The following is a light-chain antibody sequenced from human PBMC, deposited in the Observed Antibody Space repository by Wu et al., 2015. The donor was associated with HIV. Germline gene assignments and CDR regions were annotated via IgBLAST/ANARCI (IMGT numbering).Light chain of an antibody. Sequence: DIQMTQSPSTLSASVGDRGTITCRASQSITSWLAWYQQKPGKAPKLLIYKASNLESGVPSRFSGSGSGTEFTLTISSLQPDDFATYYCQQYNSYWTFGQGTKVEIK. J-gene: IGKJ1*01. CDR2: KAS. CDR1: QSITSW. V-gene: IGKV1-5*03. CDR3: QQYNSYWT.